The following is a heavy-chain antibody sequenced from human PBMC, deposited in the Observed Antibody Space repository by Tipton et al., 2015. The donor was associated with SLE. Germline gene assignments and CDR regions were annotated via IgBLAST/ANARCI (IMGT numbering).Heavy chain of an antibody. CDR2: ISYSGST. Sequence: LRLSCTVSGGAISSSSYYWGWIRQPPGKGLEWIGGISYSGSTYYHPSLKSRVTISVDTSKNQFSLKLSSVTAADTAVYYCARRRAATSFDYWGQGTLVTVSS. V-gene: IGHV4-39*01. CDR3: ARRRAATSFDY. CDR1: GGAISSSSYY. D-gene: IGHD1-1*01. J-gene: IGHJ4*02.